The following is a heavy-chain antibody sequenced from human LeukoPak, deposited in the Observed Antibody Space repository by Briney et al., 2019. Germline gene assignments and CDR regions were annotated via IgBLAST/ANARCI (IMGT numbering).Heavy chain of an antibody. CDR1: GFTFDDYA. CDR3: AKDLERYFDWLLSEGYFQH. V-gene: IGHV3-23*01. Sequence: GGSLRLSCAASGFTFDDYAMHWVRQAPGKGLEWVSAISGSGGSTYYADSVKGRFTISRDNSKNTLYLQMNSLRAEDTAVYYCAKDLERYFDWLLSEGYFQHWGQGTLVTVSS. D-gene: IGHD3-9*01. CDR2: ISGSGGST. J-gene: IGHJ1*01.